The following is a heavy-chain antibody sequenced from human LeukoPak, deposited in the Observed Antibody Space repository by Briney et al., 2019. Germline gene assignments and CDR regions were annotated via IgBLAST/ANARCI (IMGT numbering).Heavy chain of an antibody. V-gene: IGHV3-73*01. D-gene: IGHD3-22*01. CDR3: TRRGYYDSSGYYYEDY. Sequence: GGSLRLSCAASGFTFSGSAMHWVRQASGKGLEWVGRLKSKANSYAKAYAASVKGRFTMSRDDSKSTAYLQMNSLKTEDTGVYYCTRRGYYDSSGYYYEDYWGQGTLATVSS. CDR1: GFTFSGSA. CDR2: LKSKANSYAK. J-gene: IGHJ4*02.